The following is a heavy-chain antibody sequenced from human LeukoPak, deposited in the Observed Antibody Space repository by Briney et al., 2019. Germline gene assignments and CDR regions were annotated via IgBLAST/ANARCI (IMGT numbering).Heavy chain of an antibody. D-gene: IGHD1-26*01. CDR1: GFTFSSYS. CDR2: ISSSSSYI. J-gene: IGHJ3*02. V-gene: IGHV3-21*01. CDR3: ARSWNSGSYHPILYDAFDI. Sequence: GGSLRLSCAASGFTFSSYSMNWVRQAPGEGLEWVSSISSSSSYIYYADSVKGRFTISRDNAKNSLYLQMNSLRAEDTAVYYCARSWNSGSYHPILYDAFDIWGQGTMVTVPS.